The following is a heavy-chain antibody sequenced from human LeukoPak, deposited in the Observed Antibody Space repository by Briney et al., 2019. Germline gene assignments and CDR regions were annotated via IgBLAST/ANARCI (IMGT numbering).Heavy chain of an antibody. CDR2: IYITGDT. CDR3: AREVTSEATPYFIDY. CDR1: GDSISNYY. V-gene: IGHV4-4*07. D-gene: IGHD6-25*01. J-gene: IGHJ4*02. Sequence: PSETLSLTCTVSGDSISNYYWSWIRQPAGKGLESIGRIYITGDTNYNPSLESRVTMSVDPSKNQVSLNLEYVTAADTAVYYCAREVTSEATPYFIDYWGQGTLVTVSS.